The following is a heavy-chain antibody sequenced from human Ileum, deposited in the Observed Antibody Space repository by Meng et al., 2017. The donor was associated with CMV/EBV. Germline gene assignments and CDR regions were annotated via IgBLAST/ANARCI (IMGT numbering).Heavy chain of an antibody. J-gene: IGHJ4*02. CDR1: GFSFSRYS. Sequence: GESLKISCAASGFSFSRYSMNWLRQAPGKGLEWVSSIGSTGSGIYYPDSVKGRFTISKDNARNALYLEMSSLRAEGTAVYYCTRDRLEGDFSGPGFWGQGTLVTVSS. D-gene: IGHD3-16*02. V-gene: IGHV3-21*01. CDR3: TRDRLEGDFSGPGF. CDR2: IGSTGSGI.